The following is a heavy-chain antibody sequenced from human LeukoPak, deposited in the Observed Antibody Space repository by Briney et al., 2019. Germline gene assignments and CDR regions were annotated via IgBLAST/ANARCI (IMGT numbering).Heavy chain of an antibody. D-gene: IGHD5/OR15-5a*01. CDR1: GGPISSYY. CDR2: ISYSGTT. V-gene: IGHV4-59*01. J-gene: IGHJ3*02. Sequence: SETLSLTCTVSGGPISSYYWSWIRQPPGKGPEYIGYISYSGTTSYNPSLKSRVTIAVDTSKNQFSLKLSSVTAADTAVYYCARDKGLPQAFDIWGQGTMVTVSS. CDR3: ARDKGLPQAFDI.